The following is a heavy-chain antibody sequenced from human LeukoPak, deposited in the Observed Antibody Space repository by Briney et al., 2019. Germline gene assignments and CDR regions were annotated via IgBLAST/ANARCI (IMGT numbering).Heavy chain of an antibody. J-gene: IGHJ5*02. CDR3: ARGFYDGVNWFDP. CDR2: IKQDGNEK. V-gene: IGHV3-7*01. Sequence: GGSLRLSCGASGFAFTSHRMSWGREAPGKGLEWVANIKQDGNEKYYVESVKGRFIISRDNAKNSLYLQMNSLRAEDTAVYYCARGFYDGVNWFDPWGQGTLVTVSS. CDR1: GFAFTSHR. D-gene: IGHD5/OR15-5a*01.